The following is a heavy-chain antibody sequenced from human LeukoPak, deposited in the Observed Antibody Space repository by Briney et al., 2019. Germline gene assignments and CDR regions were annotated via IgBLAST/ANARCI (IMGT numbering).Heavy chain of an antibody. CDR3: ATNRAYYYDSSGYGFDY. D-gene: IGHD3-22*01. V-gene: IGHV4-34*01. Sequence: SETLSLTCAVYGGSFSVYYWSWIRQPPGKGLEWIGEINHSGSTNYNPSLKSRVTISVDTSKNQFSLKLSSVTAADTAVYYCATNRAYYYDSSGYGFDYWGQGTLVTVSS. CDR2: INHSGST. J-gene: IGHJ4*02. CDR1: GGSFSVYY.